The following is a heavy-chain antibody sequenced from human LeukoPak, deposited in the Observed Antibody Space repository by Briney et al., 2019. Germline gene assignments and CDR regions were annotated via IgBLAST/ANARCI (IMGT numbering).Heavy chain of an antibody. CDR1: GFTFSDYY. V-gene: IGHV3-11*01. Sequence: GGSLRLSCAASGFTFSDYYNSWIRQAPGEGPGWVSYISSSGSNIYYADSVKGRFTISRDNAKNSLYLQMNSLRAEDTAVYYCAKDLQHGQSKYRNPALGYFQHWGQGTLVTVSS. J-gene: IGHJ1*01. D-gene: IGHD2/OR15-2a*01. CDR2: ISSSGSNI. CDR3: AKDLQHGQSKYRNPALGYFQH.